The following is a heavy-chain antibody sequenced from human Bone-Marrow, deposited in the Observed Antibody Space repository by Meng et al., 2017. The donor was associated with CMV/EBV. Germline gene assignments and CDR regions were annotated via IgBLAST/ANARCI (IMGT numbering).Heavy chain of an antibody. CDR2: IYPGNSGA. CDR3: SRRCNSPYYYNWYFAL. J-gene: IGHJ2*01. CDR1: VYRFTNYW. Sequence: VYRFTNYWIGLMRLMPRKGLEWMGTIYPGNSGARYSPSFQSRITISVNKSINTAYLQWSSLKASDTAMYYCSRRCNSPYYYNWYFALWDRGTLVTVSS. D-gene: IGHD2/OR15-2a*01. V-gene: IGHV5-51*01.